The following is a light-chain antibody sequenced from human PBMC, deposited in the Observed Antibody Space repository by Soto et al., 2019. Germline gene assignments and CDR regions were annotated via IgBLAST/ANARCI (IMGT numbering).Light chain of an antibody. J-gene: IGLJ3*02. V-gene: IGLV2-14*01. Sequence: QSALTQPASVSGSPGQSITISCTGTSSDVGGYNYVSWYQQHPGKAPKVMIYEVSSRPSGVSYRFSGSKSGNTASLTISGLPTEDEADYYCSSFTSSGTWVFGGGTKLTVL. CDR3: SSFTSSGTWV. CDR2: EVS. CDR1: SSDVGGYNY.